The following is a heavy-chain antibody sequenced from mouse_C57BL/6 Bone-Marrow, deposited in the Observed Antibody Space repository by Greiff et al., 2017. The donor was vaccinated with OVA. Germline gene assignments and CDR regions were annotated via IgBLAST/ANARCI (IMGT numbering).Heavy chain of an antibody. Sequence: VQVVESGPELVKPGASVKLSCKASGYTFTSYDINWVKQRPGQGLEWIGWIYPRDGSTKYNEKFKGKATLTVDTSSSTAYMELHSLTSEDSAVYFCTSWGYAMDYWGQGTSVTVSS. D-gene: IGHD4-1*01. CDR2: IYPRDGST. CDR3: TSWGYAMDY. CDR1: GYTFTSYD. J-gene: IGHJ4*01. V-gene: IGHV1-85*01.